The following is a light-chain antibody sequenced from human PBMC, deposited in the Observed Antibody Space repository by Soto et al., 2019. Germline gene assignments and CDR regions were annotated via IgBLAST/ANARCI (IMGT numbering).Light chain of an antibody. Sequence: DIQMTQSPSTLSASVGDRVTITCRASQSIIGWLAWYQQKPGKAPKLLIYDASSLKSGVPSRFSGSGSGTEFTLTISSLQPDDFATYYCQQYNSYSWTFGQGTKVEIK. J-gene: IGKJ1*01. V-gene: IGKV1-5*01. CDR3: QQYNSYSWT. CDR1: QSIIGW. CDR2: DAS.